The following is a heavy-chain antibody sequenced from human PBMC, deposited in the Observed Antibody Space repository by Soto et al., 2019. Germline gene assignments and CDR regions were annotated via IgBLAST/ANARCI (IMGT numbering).Heavy chain of an antibody. CDR1: GFTFSSYA. V-gene: IGHV3-23*01. J-gene: IGHJ4*02. CDR2: ISGSGGST. Sequence: GGSLRLSCAASGFTFSSYAMSWVRQAPGKGLEWVSAISGSGGSTYYADSVKGRFTISRDNSKNTLYLQMNSLRAEDTAVYYCAKDGKYYYGSGIGYWGQGTLGTVSS. CDR3: AKDGKYYYGSGIGY. D-gene: IGHD3-10*01.